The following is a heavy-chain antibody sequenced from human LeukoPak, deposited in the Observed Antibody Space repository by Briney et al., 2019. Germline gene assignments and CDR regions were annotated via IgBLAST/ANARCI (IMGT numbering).Heavy chain of an antibody. J-gene: IGHJ4*02. D-gene: IGHD6-6*01. Sequence: PGGSLRLSCAASGFTFSSYWMSWVRDAPGKRLEWVANINQDGSEKYYVDSVKGRFIISRDNARNSLFLQMNILTAEDTAIYYCVREGAYSTSSPAGYWGQGTLVSVSS. CDR2: INQDGSEK. CDR3: VREGAYSTSSPAGY. CDR1: GFTFSSYW. V-gene: IGHV3-7*01.